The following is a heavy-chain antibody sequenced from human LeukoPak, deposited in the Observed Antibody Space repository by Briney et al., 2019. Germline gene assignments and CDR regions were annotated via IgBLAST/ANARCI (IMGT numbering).Heavy chain of an antibody. V-gene: IGHV5-51*01. Sequence: GESRKISCKGSGYSFTSYWIGWVRQMPGKGLEWMGIIYPGDSDTRYSPSFQGQVTISADKSISTAYLQWSSLKASDTAMYYCARPGLAYYYDSSGYYPFDYWGQGALVSVSS. CDR2: IYPGDSDT. J-gene: IGHJ4*02. CDR1: GYSFTSYW. CDR3: ARPGLAYYYDSSGYYPFDY. D-gene: IGHD3-22*01.